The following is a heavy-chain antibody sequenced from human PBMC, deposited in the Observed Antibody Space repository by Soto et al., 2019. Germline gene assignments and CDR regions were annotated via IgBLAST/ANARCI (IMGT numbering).Heavy chain of an antibody. CDR1: GFTFSTYA. CDR2: ISDDGNNK. J-gene: IGHJ4*02. CDR3: AKGVRGRDYSVDYFVF. Sequence: GSLRLSCAASGFTFSTYAMYWVRQAPAKGLDGVAVISDDGNNKYYADSVEGRFTVSRDNSRNTLYLQMNSLRTEDTAVYYCAKGVRGRDYSVDYFVFWGQAALVTVPQ. V-gene: IGHV3-30*18. D-gene: IGHD4-17*01.